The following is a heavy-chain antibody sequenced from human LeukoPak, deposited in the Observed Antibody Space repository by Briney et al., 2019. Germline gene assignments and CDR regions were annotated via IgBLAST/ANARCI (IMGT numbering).Heavy chain of an antibody. CDR1: GGSISGYY. CDR3: ATRAMNYYGSGSYYGY. CDR2: INHSGST. Sequence: PSETLSLTCAVYGGSISGYYWSWIRQPPGKGLEWIGEINHSGSTNYNPSLKSRVTISVDTSKNQFSLKLSSVTAADTAVYYCATRAMNYYGSGSYYGYWGQGTLVTVSS. D-gene: IGHD3-10*01. J-gene: IGHJ4*02. V-gene: IGHV4-34*01.